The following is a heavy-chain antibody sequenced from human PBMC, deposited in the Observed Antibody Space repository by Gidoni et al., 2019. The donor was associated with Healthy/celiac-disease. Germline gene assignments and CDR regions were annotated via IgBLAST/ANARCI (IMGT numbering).Heavy chain of an antibody. CDR3: HLGYYDSSGYDNFDY. CDR2: ISYDGSNK. CDR1: GFPFSSYG. D-gene: IGHD3-22*01. J-gene: IGHJ4*02. Sequence: QVQLVESGGGVVQPGRSLRLSCAAPGFPFSSYGMHWVRQAPGKGVEWVAVISYDGSNKYYADSVKGRFTISRDNSKNTLYLQMNSLRAEDTAVYYCHLGYYDSSGYDNFDYWGQGTLVTVSS. V-gene: IGHV3-30*03.